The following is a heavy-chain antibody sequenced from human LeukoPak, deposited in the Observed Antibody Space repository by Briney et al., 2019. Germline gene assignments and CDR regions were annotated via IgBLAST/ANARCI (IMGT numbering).Heavy chain of an antibody. J-gene: IGHJ4*02. V-gene: IGHV4-31*03. Sequence: SEPLSLTCTVSGGSISSGGYYWSWIRQHPGKGLEWIGYIYYSGSTYYNPSLKSRVTISVDTSKNQFSLKLSSVTAADTAVYYCARAPGAFYFDYWGQGTLVTVSS. CDR1: GGSISSGGYY. CDR3: ARAPGAFYFDY. D-gene: IGHD1-26*01. CDR2: IYYSGST.